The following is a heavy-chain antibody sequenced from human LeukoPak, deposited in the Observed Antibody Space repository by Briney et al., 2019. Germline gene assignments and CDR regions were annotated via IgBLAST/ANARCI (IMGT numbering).Heavy chain of an antibody. CDR3: TSRYDYGDFFDY. Sequence: GGSLRLSCTASGFTFGDYAMSWVRQAPGKGLEWVGFIRSKAYGGTTEYAASVKGRFTISRDDSKSIAYLQMNSLKTEDTAVYYCTSRYDYGDFFDYWGQGTLVTVSS. CDR1: GFTFGDYA. D-gene: IGHD4-17*01. V-gene: IGHV3-49*04. CDR2: IRSKAYGGTT. J-gene: IGHJ4*02.